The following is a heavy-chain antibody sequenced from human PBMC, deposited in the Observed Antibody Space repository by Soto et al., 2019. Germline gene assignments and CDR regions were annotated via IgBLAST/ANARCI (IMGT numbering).Heavy chain of an antibody. CDR1: GGSIRSGGYY. Sequence: PSETLSLTCTVSGGSIRSGGYYWSWIRQRPGKGLEWIGYIYYSGTTYYNPSLKSRVTMSTDMSENQFSLKLSSVTAADTAVYYCARGIRGVNYYGMDVWGQGTTVTVSS. V-gene: IGHV4-31*02. D-gene: IGHD3-10*01. J-gene: IGHJ6*02. CDR3: ARGIRGVNYYGMDV. CDR2: IYYSGTT.